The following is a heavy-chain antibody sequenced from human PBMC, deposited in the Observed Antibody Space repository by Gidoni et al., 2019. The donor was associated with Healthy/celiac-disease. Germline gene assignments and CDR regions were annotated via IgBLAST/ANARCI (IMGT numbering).Heavy chain of an antibody. V-gene: IGHV1-2*02. CDR2: INPNSGGT. CDR3: AREVPDDAFDI. J-gene: IGHJ3*02. Sequence: MGWINPNSGGTNYAQKFQGRVTMTRDTSISTAYMELSRLRSDDTAVYYCAREVPDDAFDIWGQGTMVTVSS.